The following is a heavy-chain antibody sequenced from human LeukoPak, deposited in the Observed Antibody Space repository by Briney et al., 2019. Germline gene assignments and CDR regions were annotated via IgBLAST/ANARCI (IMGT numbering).Heavy chain of an antibody. V-gene: IGHV4-61*01. J-gene: IGHJ6*02. CDR2: IYYSGST. CDR1: GGSVSSGSYY. D-gene: IGHD2-2*01. Sequence: SETLSLTCTVSGGSVSSGSYYWSWIRQPPGKGLEWIGYIYYSGSTNYNPSLKSRVTISVDTSKNQFSLKLSSVTAADTAVYYCARVGYCSGTSCYYYYYGMDVWGQGTTVTVSS. CDR3: ARVGYCSGTSCYYYYYGMDV.